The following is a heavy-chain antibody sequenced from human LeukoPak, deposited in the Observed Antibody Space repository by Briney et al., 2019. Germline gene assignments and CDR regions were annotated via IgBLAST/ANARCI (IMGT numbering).Heavy chain of an antibody. CDR3: ARGTRSVYCSGGSCYSDYMDV. CDR1: GYTFTGYY. J-gene: IGHJ6*03. Sequence: GASVKVSCKASGYTFTGYYMHWVRQAPGQGLEWMGWINPNSGGTNYAQKFQGRVTMTRDTSISTAYMELSRLRSDDTAVYYCARGTRSVYCSGGSCYSDYMDVWGKGTTVTVSS. V-gene: IGHV1-2*02. CDR2: INPNSGGT. D-gene: IGHD2-15*01.